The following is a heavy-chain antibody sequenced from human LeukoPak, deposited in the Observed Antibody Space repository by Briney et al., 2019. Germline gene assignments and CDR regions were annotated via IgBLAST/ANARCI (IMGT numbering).Heavy chain of an antibody. CDR3: ARDTSSGWSFDQ. J-gene: IGHJ4*02. CDR1: GFTVSSNY. Sequence: PGGSLSLSCAASGFTVSSNYMSWVRQAPGKGLEWVSVIYSGGSTYYADSVKGRFTISRDNSKNTLYLQMGSLRAEDMGVYYCARDTSSGWSFDQWGQGTLVTVSS. CDR2: IYSGGST. V-gene: IGHV3-53*05. D-gene: IGHD6-19*01.